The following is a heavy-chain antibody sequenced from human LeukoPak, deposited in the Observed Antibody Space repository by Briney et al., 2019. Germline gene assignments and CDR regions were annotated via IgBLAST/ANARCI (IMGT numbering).Heavy chain of an antibody. V-gene: IGHV3-30-3*01. CDR1: GFTFSSYA. CDR3: ARGLVFVSDY. D-gene: IGHD3-3*02. CDR2: ISYDGSNK. J-gene: IGHJ4*02. Sequence: GGSLRLSCAASGFTFSSYAMHWVRQAPGKGLEWVAVISYDGSNKYYADSVKGRFTISRDNSKNTLYLQMNSLRAEDTAVYYCARGLVFVSDYWGQGTLVTVSS.